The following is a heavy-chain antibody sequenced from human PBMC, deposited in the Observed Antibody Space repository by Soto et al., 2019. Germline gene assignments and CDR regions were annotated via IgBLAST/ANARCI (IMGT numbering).Heavy chain of an antibody. D-gene: IGHD3-10*01. J-gene: IGHJ6*02. CDR1: GGTFSSYA. CDR2: IIPIFGTA. CDR3: ARDTDFYGSGSRYYYGMDV. Sequence: QVQLVQSGAEVKKPGSSVKVSCKASGGTFSSYAISWVRQAPGQGLEWMGGIIPIFGTANYAQKFQGRVTITADESTSTADMELSSLRSEDTAVYYCARDTDFYGSGSRYYYGMDVWGQGTTVTVSS. V-gene: IGHV1-69*01.